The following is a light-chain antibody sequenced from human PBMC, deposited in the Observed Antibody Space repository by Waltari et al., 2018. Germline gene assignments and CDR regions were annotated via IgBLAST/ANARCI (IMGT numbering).Light chain of an antibody. CDR3: QSYDTSLSVV. CDR2: GST. J-gene: IGLJ3*02. V-gene: IGLV1-40*01. Sequence: QSVLTQPPSVSGAPGQRVTISCTGSGSNIGAGYDVHWYQQFPRAAPRLLIYGSTTRPLWVPDRFFGSTSGTSASLAIIGLQAEDEADYYCQSYDTSLSVVFGGGTKVTVL. CDR1: GSNIGAGYD.